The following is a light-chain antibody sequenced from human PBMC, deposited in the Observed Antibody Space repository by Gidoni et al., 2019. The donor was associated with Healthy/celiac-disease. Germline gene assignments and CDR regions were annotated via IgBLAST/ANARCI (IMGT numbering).Light chain of an antibody. CDR1: QGISSS. V-gene: IGKV1-13*02. CDR2: DAS. CDR3: QQFNSYPAS. J-gene: IGKJ5*01. Sequence: AIQLPQSPSSLSASVGDRVTITCRASQGISSSLAWYQQTPGKAPKLLIYDASSLESGVPSRFSCSGSGTDFALTISSLQPEDFAAYYCQQFNSYPASFGQGTRLEIK.